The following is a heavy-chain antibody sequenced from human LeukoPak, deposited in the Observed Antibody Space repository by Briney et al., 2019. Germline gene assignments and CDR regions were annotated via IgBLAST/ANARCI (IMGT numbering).Heavy chain of an antibody. CDR3: ATEPWGYYVSSGYYRQVDY. CDR2: INPNSGGT. V-gene: IGHV1-2*06. D-gene: IGHD3-22*01. CDR1: GYTFTGYY. Sequence: ASVKVSCKASGYTFTGYYMHWVRQAPGQGLEWMGRINPNSGGTNYAENFQGRVTMTRDTSISTAYMELSRLRSDDTAVYYCATEPWGYYVSSGYYRQVDYWGQGTLVTVSS. J-gene: IGHJ4*02.